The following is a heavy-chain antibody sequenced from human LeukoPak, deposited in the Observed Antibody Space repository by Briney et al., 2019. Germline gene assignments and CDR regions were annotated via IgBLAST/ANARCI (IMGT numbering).Heavy chain of an antibody. D-gene: IGHD3-16*01. CDR1: GFTFSSYG. Sequence: QTGGSLRLSCAASGFTFSSYGMHWVRQAPGKGLEWVAVISYDGSNKYYADSVKGRFTISRDNSKNTLYLQMNSLRAEDTAVYYCAREGGSQTARDAFDIWGQGTMVTVSS. CDR2: ISYDGSNK. J-gene: IGHJ3*02. CDR3: AREGGSQTARDAFDI. V-gene: IGHV3-30*03.